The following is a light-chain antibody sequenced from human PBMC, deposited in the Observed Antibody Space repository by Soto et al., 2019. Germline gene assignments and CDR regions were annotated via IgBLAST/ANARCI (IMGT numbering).Light chain of an antibody. CDR2: LGS. CDR3: MQGLATPFT. J-gene: IGKJ2*01. V-gene: IGKV2-28*01. Sequence: DIVMTQSPLSLSVTPGEAATISCRPSESLLHRNGYHYFDWYLQKPGQSPQILIYLGSNRASGVPDRFSGSVSGTDFTLTISRVEAEDVGVYYCMQGLATPFTFGQGTRLEIK. CDR1: ESLLHRNGYHY.